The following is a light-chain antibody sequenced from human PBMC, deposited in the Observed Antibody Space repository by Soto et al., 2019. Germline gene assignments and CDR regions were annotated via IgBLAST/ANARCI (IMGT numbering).Light chain of an antibody. V-gene: IGLV1-44*01. Sequence: QSVLTQPPSASGTPGQRVTISCSGISSNIGSNTVNWYQQLPGTAPKLLIYSNDQRPSGVPDRFSGSKSGTSASLAISGLQSEDEADYYCAAWDDRLNGWVFGGGTKLTVL. J-gene: IGLJ3*02. CDR2: SND. CDR3: AAWDDRLNGWV. CDR1: SSNIGSNT.